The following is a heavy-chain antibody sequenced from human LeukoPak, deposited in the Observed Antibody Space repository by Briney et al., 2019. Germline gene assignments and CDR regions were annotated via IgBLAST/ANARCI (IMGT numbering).Heavy chain of an antibody. J-gene: IGHJ1*01. V-gene: IGHV1-2*02. Sequence: ASVKVSCKASGYTFTGYYMHWVRQAPGQGLEWMGWINPNSGGTNYAQKFQGRVTMTRDTSISTAYMELSRLRSDDTAVYYCARSPGPLVGATTLQRLRPKDRGDEYFQHWGQGTLVTVSS. CDR1: GYTFTGYY. D-gene: IGHD1-26*01. CDR2: INPNSGGT. CDR3: ARSPGPLVGATTLQRLRPKDRGDEYFQH.